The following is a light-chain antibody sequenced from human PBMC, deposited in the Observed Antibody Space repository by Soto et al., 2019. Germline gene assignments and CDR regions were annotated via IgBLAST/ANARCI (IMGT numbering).Light chain of an antibody. CDR3: QQYDSSPWT. V-gene: IGKV3-20*01. CDR1: QSVSSSY. J-gene: IGKJ1*01. CDR2: GAS. Sequence: ESVLTQSPDTLSLSPGERATLSCRASQSVSSSYLAWYQQKPGQAPRLLIYGASSRATGIPDRFSGSGSGTDFTLTISSLQPEDFAPYYCQQYDSSPWTFGRGTKVEI.